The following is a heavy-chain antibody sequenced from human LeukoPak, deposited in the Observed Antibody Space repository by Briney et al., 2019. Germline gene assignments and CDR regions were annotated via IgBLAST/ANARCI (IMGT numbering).Heavy chain of an antibody. V-gene: IGHV4-34*01. CDR3: ARDFYYDSSGYPPKGSAFDI. D-gene: IGHD3-22*01. CDR2: INHSGST. Sequence: SETLSLTRAVYGGSFSGYYWSWIRQPPGKGLEWIGEINHSGSTNYNPSLKSRVTISVDTSKNQFSLKLSSVTAADTAVYYCARDFYYDSSGYPPKGSAFDIWGQGTMVTVSS. J-gene: IGHJ3*02. CDR1: GGSFSGYY.